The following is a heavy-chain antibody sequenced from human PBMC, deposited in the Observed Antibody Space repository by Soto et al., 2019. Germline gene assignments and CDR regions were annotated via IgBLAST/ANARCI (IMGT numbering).Heavy chain of an antibody. CDR3: AKDLPRTSTALDY. CDR2: ISGSGGST. Sequence: GGSLRLSCAASGFTFSSYAMSCVRQAPGKGLEWVSAISGSGGSTYYADSVKGRFTISRDNSKNTLYLQMNSLRAEDTAVYYWAKDLPRTSTALDYWGQGTLVTGAS. D-gene: IGHD2-2*01. J-gene: IGHJ4*02. CDR1: GFTFSSYA. V-gene: IGHV3-23*01.